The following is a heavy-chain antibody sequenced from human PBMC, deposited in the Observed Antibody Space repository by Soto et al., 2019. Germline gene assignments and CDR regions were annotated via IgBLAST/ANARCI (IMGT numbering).Heavy chain of an antibody. CDR3: AKTGLVGYCSGGSCYMGPAAFDI. D-gene: IGHD2-15*01. CDR2: ISGSGGST. CDR1: GFTFSSYA. J-gene: IGHJ3*02. V-gene: IGHV3-23*01. Sequence: GGFLRLSCAASGFTFSSYAMSWVRQAPGKGLEWVSAISGSGGSTYYADSVKGRFTISRTNSKNTLYLQMNSLRAEDTAVYYCAKTGLVGYCSGGSCYMGPAAFDIWGQGTMVTVSS.